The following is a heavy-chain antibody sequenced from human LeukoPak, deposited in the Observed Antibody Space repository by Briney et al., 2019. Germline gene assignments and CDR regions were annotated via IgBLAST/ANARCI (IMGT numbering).Heavy chain of an antibody. CDR1: GFTFSSYG. V-gene: IGHV3-30*02. D-gene: IGHD1-26*01. CDR2: IRYDGCNK. Sequence: GGSLRLSCAASGFTFSSYGMHWVRQAPGKGLEWVAFIRYDGCNKYYADSVKGRFTISRDNSKNTLYLQMNSLRAEDTAVYYCAKTIVGATYDYYYYYMDVWGKGTTVTVSS. J-gene: IGHJ6*03. CDR3: AKTIVGATYDYYYYYMDV.